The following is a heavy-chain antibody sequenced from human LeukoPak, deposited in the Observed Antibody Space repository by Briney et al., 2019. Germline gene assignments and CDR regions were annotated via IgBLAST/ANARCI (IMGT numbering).Heavy chain of an antibody. V-gene: IGHV3-20*01. CDR3: ARDRDWNDALSSDMDV. Sequence: GGSLRLSCAASGFTFDDYGMSWVRQAPGKGLEWVSGINWNGGSTGYADSVKGRFTISRDNAKNSLYLQMNGLRAEDTALYHCARDRDWNDALSSDMDVWGQGTTVTVSS. D-gene: IGHD1-1*01. CDR1: GFTFDDYG. CDR2: INWNGGST. J-gene: IGHJ6*02.